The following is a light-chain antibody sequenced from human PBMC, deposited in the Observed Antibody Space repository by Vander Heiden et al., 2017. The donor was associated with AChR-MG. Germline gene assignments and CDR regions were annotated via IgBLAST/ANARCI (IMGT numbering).Light chain of an antibody. CDR3: QQDNSHPWT. Sequence: DIQMSQSPSTLSASVGDRVTITCRASQSISSWLAWYQQKPGKAPKLLMFRPSSLESGVPSRSRGSGSGTEFTLTISSLQPDDSATYYCQQDNSHPWTFGQGTKVEVK. CDR2: RPS. J-gene: IGKJ1*01. V-gene: IGKV1-5*03. CDR1: QSISSW.